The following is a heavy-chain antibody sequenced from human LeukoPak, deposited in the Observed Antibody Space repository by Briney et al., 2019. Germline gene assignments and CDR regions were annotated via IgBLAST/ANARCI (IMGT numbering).Heavy chain of an antibody. V-gene: IGHV3-30*04. J-gene: IGHJ5*02. D-gene: IGHD3-10*01. CDR3: ARDRSQEFDP. CDR1: RFTFRNYA. CDR2: ISSDGTNK. Sequence: GGSLRLSCAASRFTFRNYAMHWVRQAPGKGLEWLAVISSDGTNKYYADSVKGRFNISRDNSKNTLYLQMNRLRADDTAVYYCARDRSQEFDPWGQGTLVTVSS.